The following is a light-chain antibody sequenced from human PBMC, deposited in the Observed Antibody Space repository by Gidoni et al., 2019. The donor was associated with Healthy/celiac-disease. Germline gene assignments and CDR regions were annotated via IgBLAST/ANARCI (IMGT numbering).Light chain of an antibody. V-gene: IGLV2-14*01. CDR3: SSYTSSSTPV. Sequence: QSALTQPASVTRSPGQPIAIPCTGTSSDVGGYNYVSWYQQRTGKAPKLMIYDVSNRPSGVSNRISGSKSGNTASLTISGLQAEDEADYYCSSYTSSSTPVFGGGTKLTVL. J-gene: IGLJ2*01. CDR1: SSDVGGYNY. CDR2: DVS.